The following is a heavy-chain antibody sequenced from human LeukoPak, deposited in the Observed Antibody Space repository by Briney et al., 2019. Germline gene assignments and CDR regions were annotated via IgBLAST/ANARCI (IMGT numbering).Heavy chain of an antibody. Sequence: GGSLRLSCAASGFTFSSYAMSWVRQAPGKGLEWVSAISGSGGSTYYADSVKGRFTISRDNSKNTLYLQMNSLRAEDTAVYYCAKEEVVRGVITTYYFDYWGQGTLVTVSP. CDR1: GFTFSSYA. CDR3: AKEEVVRGVITTYYFDY. D-gene: IGHD3-10*01. V-gene: IGHV3-23*01. J-gene: IGHJ4*02. CDR2: ISGSGGST.